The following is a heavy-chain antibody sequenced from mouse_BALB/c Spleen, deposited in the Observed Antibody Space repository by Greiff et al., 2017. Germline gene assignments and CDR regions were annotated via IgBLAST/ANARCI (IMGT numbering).Heavy chain of an antibody. CDR1: GYSFTSYW. CDR3: ARFGDGYYPDY. CDR2: IDPSDSET. D-gene: IGHD2-3*01. V-gene: IGHV1S126*01. J-gene: IGHJ2*01. Sequence: QVQLKQSGPQLVRPGASVKISCKASGYSFTSYWMHWVKQRPGQGLEWIGMIDPSDSETRLNQKFKDKATLTVDKSSSTAYMQLSSPTSEDSAVYYCARFGDGYYPDYWGQGTTLTVSS.